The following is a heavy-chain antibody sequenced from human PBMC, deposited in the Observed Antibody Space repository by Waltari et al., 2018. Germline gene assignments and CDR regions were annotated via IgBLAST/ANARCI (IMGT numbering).Heavy chain of an antibody. CDR1: GFSLSTRGVG. V-gene: IGHV2-5*01. CDR3: AHSEGFRELLLYNVFDP. CDR2: IYCNYDK. Sequence: QITLTESGPTLVKPTQTLTLTCTFSGFSLSTRGVGVGWIRQPPGKAREWLELIYCNYDKRYSPSLKSMLTITKDTSKNQVVLTMTNMDPVDTATYYFAHSEGFRELLLYNVFDPWGQGTLVTVSS. D-gene: IGHD3-10*01. J-gene: IGHJ5*02.